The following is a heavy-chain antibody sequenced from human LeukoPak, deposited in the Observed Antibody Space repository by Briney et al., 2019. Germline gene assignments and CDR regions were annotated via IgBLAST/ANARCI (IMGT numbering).Heavy chain of an antibody. CDR2: INWNGGST. J-gene: IGHJ6*03. CDR1: GFTFDYYV. D-gene: IGHD6-6*01. CDR3: ARTSQDYYYYYMDV. Sequence: GGSLRLSCAASGFTFDYYVMSWVRQAPGKGLEWVSGINWNGGSTGYADSVKGRFTISRENAKNSLYLQMNSLRAEDTALYYCARTSQDYYYYYMDVWGKGTTVTVSS. V-gene: IGHV3-20*04.